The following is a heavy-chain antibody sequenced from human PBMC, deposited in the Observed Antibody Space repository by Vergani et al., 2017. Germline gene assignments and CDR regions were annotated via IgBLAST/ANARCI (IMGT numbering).Heavy chain of an antibody. D-gene: IGHD3-22*01. V-gene: IGHV4-30-4*01. Sequence: QVQLQESGPGLVKPSQTLSLTCTVSGGSISSGDYYWSWIRQPPGKGLEWIWYIYYSGSTYYNPSLKSRVTISVDTSKNQFSLKLSSVTAADTAVYYCARGITMIVVVTSEGSWFDPWGQGTLVTVSS. CDR2: IYYSGST. CDR1: GGSISSGDYY. CDR3: ARGITMIVVVTSEGSWFDP. J-gene: IGHJ5*02.